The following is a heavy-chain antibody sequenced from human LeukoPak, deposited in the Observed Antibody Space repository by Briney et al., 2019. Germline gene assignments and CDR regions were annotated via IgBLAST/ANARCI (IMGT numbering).Heavy chain of an antibody. CDR3: AREGDDYNSPFDY. V-gene: IGHV3-21*01. Sequence: GGSLRLSCAASGFTFSSYSMNWVRQAPGKGLEWVSSISSSSSYIYYADSVKGRFTISRDNAKNSLYLQMNSLRAEDAAVYYCAREGDDYNSPFDYWGQGTLVTVSS. J-gene: IGHJ4*02. CDR1: GFTFSSYS. D-gene: IGHD5-24*01. CDR2: ISSSSSYI.